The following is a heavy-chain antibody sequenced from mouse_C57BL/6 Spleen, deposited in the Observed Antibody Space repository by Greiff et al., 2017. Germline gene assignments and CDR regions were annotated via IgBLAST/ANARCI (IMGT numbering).Heavy chain of an antibody. J-gene: IGHJ2*01. CDR2: IYPGDGDT. CDR3: ARGSGNYGY. V-gene: IGHV1-82*01. Sequence: QVQLQQSGPELVKPGASVKISCKASGYAFSSSWMNWVKQRPGKGLEWIGRIYPGDGDTNYNGKFKGKATLTADKSSSTAYMQLSRLTSEDSAVYFCARGSGNYGYWGQGTTLTVSS. D-gene: IGHD2-1*01. CDR1: GYAFSSSW.